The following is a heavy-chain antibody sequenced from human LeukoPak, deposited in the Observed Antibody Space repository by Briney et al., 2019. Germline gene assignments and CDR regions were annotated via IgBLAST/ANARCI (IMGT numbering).Heavy chain of an antibody. CDR1: GFTFDNYA. Sequence: GGSLRLSCAASGFTFDNYAMHWVRQAPGKGLVWVSGISWNSGSVAYADSVKGRFTISRDNAKNSLYLQMNSLRAEDMAFYYCTRSTGWYNYFGYWGQGTLVTVSS. J-gene: IGHJ4*02. CDR2: ISWNSGSV. CDR3: TRSTGWYNYFGY. V-gene: IGHV3-9*03. D-gene: IGHD6-19*01.